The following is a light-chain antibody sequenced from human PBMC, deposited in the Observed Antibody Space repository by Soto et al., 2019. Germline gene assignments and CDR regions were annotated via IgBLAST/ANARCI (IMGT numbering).Light chain of an antibody. V-gene: IGKV3-15*01. CDR3: QQSYSTPFT. Sequence: EIVMTQSPVILSVSPGERATLSCRASQSVGTNLAWYQQKPGQAPRLLISGAATRATGIPARFSGRGSGTEFTLTISSLQPADFATYYCQQSYSTPFTFGPGTKVDIK. CDR2: GAA. CDR1: QSVGTN. J-gene: IGKJ3*01.